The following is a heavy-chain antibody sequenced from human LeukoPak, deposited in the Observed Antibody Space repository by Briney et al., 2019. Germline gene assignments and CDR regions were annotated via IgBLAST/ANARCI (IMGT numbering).Heavy chain of an antibody. CDR2: ISSSSSYI. CDR1: GFTFSSYS. J-gene: IGHJ6*02. V-gene: IGHV3-21*01. CDR3: ARLRGYSYDYPDRLPYYYYGMDV. D-gene: IGHD5-18*01. Sequence: PGGSLRLSCAASGFTFSSYSMNWVRQAPGKGLEWVSSISSSSSYIYYADSVKGRFTISRDNAKNSLYLQMNSLRAEDTAVYYCARLRGYSYDYPDRLPYYYYGMDVWGQGTTVTVSS.